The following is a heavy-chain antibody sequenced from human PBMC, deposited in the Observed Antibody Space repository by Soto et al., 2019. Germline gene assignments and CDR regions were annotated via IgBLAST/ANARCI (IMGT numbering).Heavy chain of an antibody. V-gene: IGHV1-3*01. D-gene: IGHD3-16*01. CDR2: INGANGKT. CDR1: GYTFTNYA. CDR3: VGDGVSGTPSWFDP. Sequence: ASVKVSCKASGYTFTNYAMHWVRQAPGQRLEWMGWINGANGKTKYSQKFQGRVTITRGTSASTAYMEVSSLRSEDTAVYYCVGDGVSGTPSWFDPWGQGTLVTVSS. J-gene: IGHJ5*02.